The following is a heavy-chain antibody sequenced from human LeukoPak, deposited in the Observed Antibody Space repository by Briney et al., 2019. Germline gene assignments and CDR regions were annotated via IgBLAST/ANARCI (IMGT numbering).Heavy chain of an antibody. CDR3: ARDRYYDSSGYYYESEY. CDR2: IKPIFGTA. J-gene: IGHJ4*02. D-gene: IGHD3-22*01. V-gene: IGHV1-69*13. Sequence: GASVKVSCKASGGTFSSYAISWVRQAPGQGLEWMGGIKPIFGTANYAQKFQGRVTITADESTSTAYMELSSLRSEDTAMYYCARDRYYDSSGYYYESEYWGRGTLVTVSS. CDR1: GGTFSSYA.